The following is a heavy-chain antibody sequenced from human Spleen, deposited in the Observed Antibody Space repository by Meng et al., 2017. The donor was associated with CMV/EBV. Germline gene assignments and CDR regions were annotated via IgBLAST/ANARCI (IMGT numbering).Heavy chain of an antibody. CDR1: GYTFPSHG. Sequence: RVSGRASGYTFPSHGITWVRQAPGQGLEWMGWISPSIGSTNYAQKLEGRVTMTTDRSTTTAYLELRSLRYDDTAVYFCARGTGIFDYWGQGALVTVSS. D-gene: IGHD7-27*01. J-gene: IGHJ4*02. CDR2: ISPSIGST. V-gene: IGHV1-18*04. CDR3: ARGTGIFDY.